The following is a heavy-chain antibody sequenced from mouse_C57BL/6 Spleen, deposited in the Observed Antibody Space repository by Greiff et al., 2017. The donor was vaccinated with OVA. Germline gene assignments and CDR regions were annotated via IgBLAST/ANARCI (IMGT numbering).Heavy chain of an antibody. D-gene: IGHD1-1*01. Sequence: QVQLQQSGPELVKPGASVKISCKASGYAFSSSGMNWVKQRPGKGLEWIGRIYPGDGDTNSNGKFKGKATLTADKSSSTAYMQLSSLTSEDSSVYFCARSGLLFYAMDYWGQGTSVTVSS. CDR2: IYPGDGDT. CDR1: GYAFSSSG. CDR3: ARSGLLFYAMDY. V-gene: IGHV1-82*01. J-gene: IGHJ4*01.